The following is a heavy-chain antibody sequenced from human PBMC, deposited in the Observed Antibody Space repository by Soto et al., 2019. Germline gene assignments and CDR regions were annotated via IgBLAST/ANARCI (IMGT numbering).Heavy chain of an antibody. CDR1: GFSLGADGVG. D-gene: IGHD2-21*01. V-gene: IGHV2-5*02. CDR3: AHAYGGTSWPNDAFDV. CDR2: IYLDDDQ. Sequence: QITLKESGPTLVKPTQTLTLTCTFSGFSLGADGVGVGWIRQPPGKALEWLARIYLDDDQRYSPSLKNRITITKDTSKNHVVLKMINMDPVDTATYYCAHAYGGTSWPNDAFDVWGQGTVVTVSS. J-gene: IGHJ3*01.